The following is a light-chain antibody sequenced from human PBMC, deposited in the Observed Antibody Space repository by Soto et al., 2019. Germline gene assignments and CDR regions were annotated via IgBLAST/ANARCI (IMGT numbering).Light chain of an antibody. V-gene: IGKV1-5*01. J-gene: IGKJ1*01. CDR1: QSISSW. CDR3: HQYQSYS. CDR2: HAS. Sequence: DIQMTQSPSTLSASVGDRVTITCRASQSISSWLAWYQQKLGRAPRLLIYHASNLESGVPSRFSGSGSGTDFTLTISSLQPDDFATYYCHQYQSYSFGQGTKVDIK.